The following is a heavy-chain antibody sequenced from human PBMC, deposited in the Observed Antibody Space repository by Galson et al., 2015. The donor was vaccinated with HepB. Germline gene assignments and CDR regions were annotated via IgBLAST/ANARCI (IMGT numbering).Heavy chain of an antibody. V-gene: IGHV3-30-3*01. CDR2: ISYDGSNK. CDR3: ARDSRGLSY. Sequence: SLRLSCAASGFTFSSYAMHWVRQAPGKGLEWVAVISYDGSNKYYADSVKGRFTISRDNSKNTLYLQMNSLTAEDTAVYFCARDSRGLSYWGQGTLVTVSS. J-gene: IGHJ4*02. CDR1: GFTFSSYA.